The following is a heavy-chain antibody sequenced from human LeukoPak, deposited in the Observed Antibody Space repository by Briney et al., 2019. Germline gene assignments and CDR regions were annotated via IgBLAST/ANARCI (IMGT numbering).Heavy chain of an antibody. CDR3: AELGITMIGGV. CDR2: IGNSDET. V-gene: IGHV3-23*01. Sequence: GGSLRLSCAASGFFFNTNAMSWVRQAPGMGLEWVAAIGNSDETYYADAVKGRFTISRDNSKNTLYLQMNSLRAEDTAVYYCAELGITMIGGVWGKGTTVTIPS. D-gene: IGHD3-10*02. CDR1: GFFFNTNA. J-gene: IGHJ6*04.